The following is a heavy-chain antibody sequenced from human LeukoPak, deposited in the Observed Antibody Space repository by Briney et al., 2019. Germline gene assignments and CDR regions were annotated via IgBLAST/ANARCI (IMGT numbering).Heavy chain of an antibody. V-gene: IGHV4-30-2*01. CDR3: ARRTVTPNWFDP. Sequence: PSETLSLTCTVSGGSISSSSYSWSWIRPPPGKGLEWIGYIYHSGSTYYNPSLKSRVTISVDRSKNQFSLKLSSVTAADTAVYYCARRTVTPNWFDPWGQGTLVTVSS. J-gene: IGHJ5*02. CDR1: GGSISSSSYS. D-gene: IGHD4-11*01. CDR2: IYHSGST.